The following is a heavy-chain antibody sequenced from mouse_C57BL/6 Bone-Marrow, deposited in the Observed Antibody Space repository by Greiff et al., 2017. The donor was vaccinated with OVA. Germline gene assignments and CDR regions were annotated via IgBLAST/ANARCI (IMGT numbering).Heavy chain of an antibody. CDR2: ISYDGSN. CDR3: ARYQIYYDYDAVFDY. V-gene: IGHV3-6*01. D-gene: IGHD2-4*01. J-gene: IGHJ2*01. CDR1: GYSITSGYY. Sequence: EVKLMESGPGLVKPSQSLSLTCSVTGYSITSGYYWNWIRQFPGNKLEWMGYISYDGSNNYNQSLKNRISITRDTSKNQFFLKLNAVTTEDTATYNCARYQIYYDYDAVFDYWGQGTTLTVSS.